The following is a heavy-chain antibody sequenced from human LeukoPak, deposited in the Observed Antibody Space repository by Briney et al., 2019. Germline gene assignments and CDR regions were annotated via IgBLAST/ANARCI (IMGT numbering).Heavy chain of an antibody. CDR1: GYTLTELS. D-gene: IGHD1-26*01. CDR2: FDPEDGET. V-gene: IGHV1-24*01. J-gene: IGHJ4*02. CDR3: ATAVIRYSGSSHYFDY. Sequence: ASVKVSCKVSGYTLTELSMHWVRQAPGKGLEWMGGFDPEDGETIYAQKFQGRVTMTEDTSTDTAYMELSSLRSEDTAVYYCATAVIRYSGSSHYFDYWGQGTLVTVSS.